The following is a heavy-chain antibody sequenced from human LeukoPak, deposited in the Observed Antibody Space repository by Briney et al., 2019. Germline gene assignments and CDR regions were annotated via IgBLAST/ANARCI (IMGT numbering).Heavy chain of an antibody. CDR3: AKDAEWLCH. CDR1: GFTFSSNA. D-gene: IGHD3-3*01. J-gene: IGHJ4*02. Sequence: GGSLRLSCAPSGFTFSSNAMSWVRQAPGKGREWVSAISGSGGSTYYAVSVNGGFTISRDNSKNTLYLQMNSPGAEDTAVYYCAKDAEWLCHWGQGTLVTVSS. CDR2: ISGSGGST. V-gene: IGHV3-23*01.